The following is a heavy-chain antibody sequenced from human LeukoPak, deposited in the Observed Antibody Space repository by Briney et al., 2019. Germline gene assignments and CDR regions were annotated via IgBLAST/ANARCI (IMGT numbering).Heavy chain of an antibody. CDR2: IYSGGST. J-gene: IGHJ4*02. Sequence: PGGSLRLSCAASGFTVSSNYMRWVRQAPGKGLEWVSVIYSGGSTYYADSVNGRFTISRDNSKNTPYLQMNSLRAEDTAVYYCARDVEYCSGGSCYAYDYWGQGTLVTVSS. V-gene: IGHV3-53*01. CDR1: GFTVSSNY. CDR3: ARDVEYCSGGSCYAYDY. D-gene: IGHD2-15*01.